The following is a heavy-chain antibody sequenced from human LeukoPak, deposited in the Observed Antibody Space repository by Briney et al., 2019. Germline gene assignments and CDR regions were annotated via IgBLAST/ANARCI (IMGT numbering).Heavy chain of an antibody. V-gene: IGHV3-7*03. CDR3: ARDFPVDY. CDR2: IKQDGSEK. CDR1: RFTLSTYW. Sequence: GGSLRLSCAASRFTLSTYWMSWVRQAPGKGLEWVAHIKQDGSEKYYVDSVKGRFTISRDNAKNSLYLQMNSLRAEDTAVYYCARDFPVDYWGQGTLVTVSS. J-gene: IGHJ4*02.